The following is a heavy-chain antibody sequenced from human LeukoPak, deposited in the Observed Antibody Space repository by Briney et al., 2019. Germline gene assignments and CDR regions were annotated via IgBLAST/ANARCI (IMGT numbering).Heavy chain of an antibody. CDR3: AKDQMYSGSLVLYWYFDL. V-gene: IGHV3-23*01. CDR1: GFTFSSYA. Sequence: GGSLRLSCAASGFTFSSYAMSWVRQAPGKGLEWVSAISGSGGSTYYADSVKGRFTISRDNSKNTLYLQMNSLSAEDTAVYYCAKDQMYSGSLVLYWYFDLWGRGTLVTVSS. D-gene: IGHD1-26*01. J-gene: IGHJ2*01. CDR2: ISGSGGST.